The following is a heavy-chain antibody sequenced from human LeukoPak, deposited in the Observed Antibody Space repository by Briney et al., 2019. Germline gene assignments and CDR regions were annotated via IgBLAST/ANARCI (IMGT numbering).Heavy chain of an antibody. CDR2: IYPGDSDT. J-gene: IGHJ4*02. Sequence: GESLKISCEGSGYIFTHYWIGWVRQMPGKGLEWMGIIYPGDSDTRYSPSFQGQVTISADKSRSTAYLQWSSLKASDTAKYYCATNAYNYLYWGQGTLVTVSS. V-gene: IGHV5-51*01. CDR1: GYIFTHYW. D-gene: IGHD5-24*01. CDR3: ATNAYNYLY.